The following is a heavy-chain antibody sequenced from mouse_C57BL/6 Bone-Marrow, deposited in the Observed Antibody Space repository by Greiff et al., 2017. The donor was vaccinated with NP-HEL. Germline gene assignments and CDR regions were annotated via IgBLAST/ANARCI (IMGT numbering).Heavy chain of an antibody. CDR1: GYTFTDYN. J-gene: IGHJ2*01. CDR2: INPNNGGT. D-gene: IGHD2-3*01. V-gene: IGHV1-18*01. Sequence: EVQLQQSGPELVKPGASVKIPCKASGYTFTDYNMDWVKQSHGKSLEWIGDINPNNGGTIYNQKFKGKATLTVDKSSSTAYMELSSLTSEDTAVYYGARRNYDGYVPFDGWGQGTTLTVSS. CDR3: ARRNYDGYVPFDG.